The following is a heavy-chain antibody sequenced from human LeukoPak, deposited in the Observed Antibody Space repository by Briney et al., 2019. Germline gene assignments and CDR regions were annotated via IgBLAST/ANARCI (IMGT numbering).Heavy chain of an antibody. J-gene: IGHJ4*02. CDR2: IHSTGNT. V-gene: IGHV4-59*11. CDR3: ARFSSGCSTASCYLDY. Sequence: PSETLSLTFTVPGGSITDHYWSWIRQPPGKGLELTGHIHSTGNTFYKPSLKSRITIALDTSRTRSSLRLSSVTAADTAVYYCARFSSGCSTASCYLDYWGQGTLVTVSS. CDR1: GGSITDHY. D-gene: IGHD2-2*01.